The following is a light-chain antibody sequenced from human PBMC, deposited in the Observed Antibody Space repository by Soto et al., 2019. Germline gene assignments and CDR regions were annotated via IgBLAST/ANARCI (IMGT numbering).Light chain of an antibody. CDR2: KAS. J-gene: IGKJ1*01. CDR1: QTFSSW. CDR3: QHYNSYSEA. Sequence: DIQMTQSPSTVSSSVCDTVTITCRASQTFSSWLAWYQQKPGKAPKLLIYKASTLKSGVPSRFSGSGSGTEFTLTISSLQPDDFATYYCQHYNSYSEAFGQGTKVDI. V-gene: IGKV1-5*03.